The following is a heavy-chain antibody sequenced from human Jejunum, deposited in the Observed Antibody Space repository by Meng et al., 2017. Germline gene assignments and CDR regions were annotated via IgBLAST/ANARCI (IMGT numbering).Heavy chain of an antibody. Sequence: SLKISCAASGFTFDDYAMHWVRQAPGKGLEWVSGISWNSGIIYYAESLKGRFTVSRDNAKHSLYLQVDSLRPEDTVFYYCAKDKWEASSLGGDAFDIWGQGTMVTVSS. V-gene: IGHV3-9*01. CDR2: ISWNSGII. J-gene: IGHJ3*02. D-gene: IGHD6-13*01. CDR3: AKDKWEASSLGGDAFDI. CDR1: GFTFDDYA.